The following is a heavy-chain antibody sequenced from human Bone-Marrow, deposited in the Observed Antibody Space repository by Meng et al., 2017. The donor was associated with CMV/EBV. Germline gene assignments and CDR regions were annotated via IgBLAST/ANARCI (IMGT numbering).Heavy chain of an antibody. J-gene: IGHJ6*02. CDR3: ARVGSLAPYYYGMDV. V-gene: IGHV3-11*04. D-gene: IGHD1-26*01. CDR2: ISSSSSTI. CDR1: GFTFSDHY. Sequence: GGSRRPSCAAAGFTFSDHYMDWVRQAPGKGLEWVSYISSSSSTIYYADSVKGRFTISRDNAKNSLYLQMNSLRAEDTAVYYWARVGSLAPYYYGMDVWGQGTTVTVSS.